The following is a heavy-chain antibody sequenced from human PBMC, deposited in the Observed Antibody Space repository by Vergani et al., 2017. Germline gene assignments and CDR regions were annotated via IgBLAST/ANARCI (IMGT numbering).Heavy chain of an antibody. Sequence: QVQLQESGPGLVKPSETLSLTCTVSGGSISSYYWSWIRQPPGKGLEWIGYIYYSGSTNYNPSLKSRVTISVYTSKNQFSLKLSSVTAADTAVYYCARAQTVVRGVIPFDPWGQGTMVTVSS. CDR1: GGSISSYY. D-gene: IGHD3-10*01. V-gene: IGHV4-59*01. CDR3: ARAQTVVRGVIPFDP. J-gene: IGHJ5*02. CDR2: IYYSGST.